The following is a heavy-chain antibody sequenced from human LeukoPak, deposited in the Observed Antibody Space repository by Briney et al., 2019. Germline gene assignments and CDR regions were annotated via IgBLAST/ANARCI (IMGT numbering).Heavy chain of an antibody. CDR2: ISPRGEIR. V-gene: IGHV3-23*01. D-gene: IGHD3-10*01. Sequence: GGTLRLSCAASGFTFTTYGMNWVRQAPGKGLEWVSGISPRGEIRYYADSVKGRFTISRDNSKNTVSLQMLSLTVEDTATYYCAKDDGWFHYYHWGQGTLVTVSS. J-gene: IGHJ4*02. CDR3: AKDDGWFHYYH. CDR1: GFTFTTYG.